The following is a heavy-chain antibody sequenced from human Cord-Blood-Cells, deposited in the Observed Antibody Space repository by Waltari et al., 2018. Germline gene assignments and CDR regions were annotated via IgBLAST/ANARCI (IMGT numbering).Heavy chain of an antibody. Sequence: CAASGFTFSSYWMHWVRQAPGKGLVWVSRINSDGSSTSYADSVKGRFTISRDNAKNTLYLQMNSLRAEDTAVYYCARDLFVGRNLDYWGQGTLVTVSS. CDR2: INSDGSST. D-gene: IGHD3-10*02. J-gene: IGHJ4*02. V-gene: IGHV3-74*01. CDR3: ARDLFVGRNLDY. CDR1: GFTFSSYW.